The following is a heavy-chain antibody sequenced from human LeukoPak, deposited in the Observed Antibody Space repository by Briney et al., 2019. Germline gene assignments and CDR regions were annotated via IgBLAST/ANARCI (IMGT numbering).Heavy chain of an antibody. CDR3: ARGKERVRGAFDI. D-gene: IGHD3-10*01. Sequence: GGSLRLSCAASGFTFSSYWMSWVRQAPGKGLEWVANIKQDGSEKYYVDSVKGRFTISRDNAKNSLYLQMNSLRAEDTAVYYCARGKERVRGAFDIWGQGTMVTVSS. J-gene: IGHJ3*02. CDR2: IKQDGSEK. CDR1: GFTFSSYW. V-gene: IGHV3-7*01.